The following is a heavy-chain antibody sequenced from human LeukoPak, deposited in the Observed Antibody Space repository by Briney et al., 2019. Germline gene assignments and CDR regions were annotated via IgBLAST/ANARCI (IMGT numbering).Heavy chain of an antibody. J-gene: IGHJ3*02. V-gene: IGHV4-59*01. CDR2: IYYSGST. CDR1: GGSTSSYY. Sequence: PSETLSLTCTVSGGSTSSYYWSWLRQPPGKGLEWIGYIYYSGSTNYNPSLKSRVTISVDTSKNQFSLKLSSVTAADTAVYYCARTEFDAFDIWGQGTMVTVSS. CDR3: ARTEFDAFDI. D-gene: IGHD3-10*01.